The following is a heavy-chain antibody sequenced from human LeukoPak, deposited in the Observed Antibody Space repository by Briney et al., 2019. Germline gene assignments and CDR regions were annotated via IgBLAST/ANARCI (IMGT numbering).Heavy chain of an antibody. CDR1: GYSITSGYY. CDR3: ARSGTGLLRYYFDY. J-gene: IGHJ4*02. V-gene: IGHV4-38-2*02. CDR2: IYHSGST. Sequence: SETLSLTCTVSGYSITSGYYWGWIRQPPGKGLEWIGSIYHSGSTYYNPSLKSRVTISVNTSRNQFSLRLSSVTAADTAVYYCARSGTGLLRYYFDYWGQGTLVTVSS. D-gene: IGHD3-22*01.